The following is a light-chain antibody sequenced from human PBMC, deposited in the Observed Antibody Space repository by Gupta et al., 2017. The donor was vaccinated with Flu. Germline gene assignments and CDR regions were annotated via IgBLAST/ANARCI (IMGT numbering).Light chain of an antibody. Sequence: SYVLTQPPSVSVAPGQTARISCGGKNIGNKNVHWYQQKPGQAPVLVVYDDSDRPSGIPERFSGSNSGNSATLTISRVEAGDEADYYCQVSDSPTDHVVFGGGTKLTVL. CDR2: DDS. CDR3: QVSDSPTDHVV. CDR1: NIGNKN. J-gene: IGLJ3*02. V-gene: IGLV3-21*02.